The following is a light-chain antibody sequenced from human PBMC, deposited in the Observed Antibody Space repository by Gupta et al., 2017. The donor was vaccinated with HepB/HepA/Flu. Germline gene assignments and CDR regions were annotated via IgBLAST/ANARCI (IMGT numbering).Light chain of an antibody. CDR1: TSNIGNHY. V-gene: IGLV1-51*01. CDR3: GTWDASMSVLV. J-gene: IGLJ3*02. CDR2: DNS. Sequence: QSVLTQPRSASATPGQYVVISCSVSTSNIGNHYISWYQQLTGTAPKLLIYDNSKRHSGSPDRFSASKSGTSATVATTGLQTGEEADYYCGTWDASMSVLVFGGGTKLTVL.